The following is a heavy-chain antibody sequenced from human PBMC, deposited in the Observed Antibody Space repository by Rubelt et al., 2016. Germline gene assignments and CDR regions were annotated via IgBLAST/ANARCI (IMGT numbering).Heavy chain of an antibody. Sequence: QLQLQESGPGLVKPSETLSLTCTVSGGSISSSSYYWGWIRQPPGKGLEWIGSIYYSGSTYYNPSLKSRVTISVDTSKNQFSLKLSSVTAADTAVYYCANIVVVPAAMPGPWGQGTLVTVSS. CDR3: ANIVVVPAAMPGP. CDR2: IYYSGST. D-gene: IGHD2-2*01. V-gene: IGHV4-39*01. CDR1: GGSISSSSYY. J-gene: IGHJ5*02.